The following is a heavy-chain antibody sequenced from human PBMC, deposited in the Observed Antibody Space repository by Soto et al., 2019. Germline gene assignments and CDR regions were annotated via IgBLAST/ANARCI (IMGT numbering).Heavy chain of an antibody. CDR2: ISSTGRNI. Sequence: PRWSLILSCAASEFTFSTYSLNSVRQAPGKGLEWSSYISSTGRNIYYADSVKGRFTISRDNARNSLYLQMNSLRDEDPPVYYCARDACRNTSCAANYWGQGTLPTVSS. CDR1: EFTFSTYS. CDR3: ARDACRNTSCAANY. D-gene: IGHD2-2*01. V-gene: IGHV3-48*02. J-gene: IGHJ4*02.